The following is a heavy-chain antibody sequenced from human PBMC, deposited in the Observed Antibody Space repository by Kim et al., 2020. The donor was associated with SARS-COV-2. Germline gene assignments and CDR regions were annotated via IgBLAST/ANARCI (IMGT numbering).Heavy chain of an antibody. Sequence: SETLSLTCTVSGGSISSYYWSWIRQPPGKGLEWIGYIYYSGSTNYNPSLKSRVTISVDTSKNQFSLKLSSVTAADTAVYYCASLRGYYYGSERNWYFDLWGRGTLVTVSS. CDR3: ASLRGYYYGSERNWYFDL. CDR2: IYYSGST. CDR1: GGSISSYY. J-gene: IGHJ2*01. D-gene: IGHD3-10*01. V-gene: IGHV4-59*01.